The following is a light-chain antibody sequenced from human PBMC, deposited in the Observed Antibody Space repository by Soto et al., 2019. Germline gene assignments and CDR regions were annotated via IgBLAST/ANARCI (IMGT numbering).Light chain of an antibody. CDR2: KAS. CDR1: QSISSW. J-gene: IGKJ1*01. CDR3: QQYNSYSPWT. Sequence: DIQMTQSHSTLSASVGDRVTITCRANQSISSWLAWYQQKPGKAPKLQIYKASSLESGVPSRFRGSGSGTEFTLSISSLQPDDFAAYYCQQYNSYSPWTFGQGTKVEIK. V-gene: IGKV1-5*03.